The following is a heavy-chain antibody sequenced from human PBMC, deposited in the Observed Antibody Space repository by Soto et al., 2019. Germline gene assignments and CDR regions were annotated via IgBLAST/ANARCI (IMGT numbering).Heavy chain of an antibody. V-gene: IGHV3-23*01. D-gene: IGHD5-18*01. CDR2: VGGSGSDT. CDR3: ARDRRASSYGWSKVLDY. Sequence: AGGSLRLSCSASAINFRSYAMSWVRQAPGKGLEWVSAVGGSGSDTYYADFVKGRFTVSRDDSKNTLYLHMSSLRVEDTAIYYCARDRRASSYGWSKVLDYWGQGALVTVSS. J-gene: IGHJ4*02. CDR1: AINFRSYA.